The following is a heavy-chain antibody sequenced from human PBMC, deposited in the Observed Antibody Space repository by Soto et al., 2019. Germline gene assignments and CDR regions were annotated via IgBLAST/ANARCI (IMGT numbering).Heavy chain of an antibody. CDR3: AHSRYWDGYLPFDY. J-gene: IGHJ4*02. CDR1: GFSLSTGGVG. D-gene: IGHD5-18*01. CDR2: IYWDDDK. Sequence: SGPTLVNPTQTLTLTCSVSGFSLSTGGVGVGWIRQPPGKALEWLAIIYWDDDKRFSPSLKTRLTITKDTSKNQVVLTMTNMDPVDTATYYCAHSRYWDGYLPFDYWGQGTLVTVSS. V-gene: IGHV2-5*02.